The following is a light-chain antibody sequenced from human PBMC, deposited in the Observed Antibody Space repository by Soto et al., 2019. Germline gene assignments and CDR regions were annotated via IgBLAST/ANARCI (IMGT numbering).Light chain of an antibody. CDR3: RSYDISLSGWV. Sequence: QSVLTQPPSVSGAPGQRVTISCTGSSSNIGAGYDVHWYQQLPGTAPKLLIYGNSNRPSGVPDRFSGSKSGTSASLAITGLRAEDEADYYCRSYDISLSGWVFGGGTKLTVL. V-gene: IGLV1-40*01. CDR2: GNS. CDR1: SSNIGAGYD. J-gene: IGLJ3*02.